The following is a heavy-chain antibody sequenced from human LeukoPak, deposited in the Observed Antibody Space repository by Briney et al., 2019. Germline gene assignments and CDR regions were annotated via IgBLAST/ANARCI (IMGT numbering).Heavy chain of an antibody. V-gene: IGHV1-8*03. D-gene: IGHD3-10*01. Sequence: GASVKVSCKASGYTFTSYDINWVRQATGQGLEWMGWMNPNSGNTGYAQKFQGRVTITRNTSISTAYMELSSLRSEDTAVYYCARVRYYGSGTNWFDPWGQGTLVTVSS. J-gene: IGHJ5*02. CDR1: GYTFTSYD. CDR2: MNPNSGNT. CDR3: ARVRYYGSGTNWFDP.